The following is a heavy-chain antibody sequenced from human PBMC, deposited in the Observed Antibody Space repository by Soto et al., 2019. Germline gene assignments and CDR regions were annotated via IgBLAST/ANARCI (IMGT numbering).Heavy chain of an antibody. V-gene: IGHV3-23*01. CDR3: ARQKLKSSTWYGSIDS. CDR2: ISAGSGNS. CDR1: GFSFGTHA. D-gene: IGHD2-2*01. J-gene: IGHJ4*02. Sequence: EVQLLESGGGLVQPGKSLRLSCVASGFSFGTHAMTWVRQAPGKGLEWVSGISAGSGNSYYADSVKGRFSVSRDNSKKTLWLQMDSLRAEDTGLYYCARQKLKSSTWYGSIDSWGQGTLVTVSS.